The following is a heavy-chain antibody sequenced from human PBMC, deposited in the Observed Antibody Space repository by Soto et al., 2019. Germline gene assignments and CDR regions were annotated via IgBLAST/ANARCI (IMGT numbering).Heavy chain of an antibody. CDR2: ISAYNGNT. Sequence: VASVKVSCKXSGYTFTSYGTSWVRQAPGQGLEWMGWISAYNGNTNYAQKLQGRVTMTTDTSTSTAYMELRSLRSDDTAVYYCAKDPYYDFWRGYYTAPIDYWGQGTLVTVSS. V-gene: IGHV1-18*04. D-gene: IGHD3-3*01. CDR1: GYTFTSYG. CDR3: AKDPYYDFWRGYYTAPIDY. J-gene: IGHJ4*02.